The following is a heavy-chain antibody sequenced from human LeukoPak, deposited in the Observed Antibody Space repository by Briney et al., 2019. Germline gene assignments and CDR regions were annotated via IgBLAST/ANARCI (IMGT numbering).Heavy chain of an antibody. Sequence: GGSLRLSCAASGFTFSSYEMNWVRQAPGKGLEWVSYISSSGSIIYYADSVKGRFTISRDNAKNSLYLQMNSLRAEDTAVYYCARGAMAGPFDYWGQGTLVIVSS. CDR2: ISSSGSII. J-gene: IGHJ4*02. D-gene: IGHD5-18*01. CDR3: ARGAMAGPFDY. V-gene: IGHV3-48*03. CDR1: GFTFSSYE.